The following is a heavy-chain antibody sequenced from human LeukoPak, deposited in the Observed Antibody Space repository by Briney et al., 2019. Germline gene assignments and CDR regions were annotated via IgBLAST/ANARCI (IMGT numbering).Heavy chain of an antibody. CDR2: IYYSGST. CDR3: ARATGGDKPDY. CDR1: GGSISSYY. J-gene: IGHJ4*02. Sequence: SETLSLTCTVSGGSISSYYWSWIRQHPGKGLEWIGYIYYSGSTYYNPSLKSRVTISVDTSKNQFSLKLSSVTAADTAVYYCARATGGDKPDYWGQGTLVTVSS. V-gene: IGHV4-59*06. D-gene: IGHD4-17*01.